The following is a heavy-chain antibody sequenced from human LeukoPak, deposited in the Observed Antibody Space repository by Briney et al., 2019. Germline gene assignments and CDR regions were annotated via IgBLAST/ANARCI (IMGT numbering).Heavy chain of an antibody. V-gene: IGHV1-69*13. Sequence: PVKVSCKASGGTFSSYAISWVRQAPGQGLEWMGGIIPIFGTANYAQKFQGRVTITADESTSTAYMELSSLRSEDTAVYYCAREGVAATGLDYWGQGTLVTVSS. D-gene: IGHD6-13*01. J-gene: IGHJ4*02. CDR2: IIPIFGTA. CDR3: AREGVAATGLDY. CDR1: GGTFSSYA.